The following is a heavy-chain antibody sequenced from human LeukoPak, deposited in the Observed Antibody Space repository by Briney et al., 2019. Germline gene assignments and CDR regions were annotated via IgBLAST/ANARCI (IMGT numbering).Heavy chain of an antibody. Sequence: SETLSLTCTVSGGSISSSSYYWGWIRQPPGKGLEWIGSIYYSGSTYYNPSLKSRVTISVDTSKNQFSLKLRSVTAADTAVYYCARDRSVGVLPAPPFDFWGQGTLVTVSS. CDR1: GGSISSSSYY. CDR3: ARDRSVGVLPAPPFDF. V-gene: IGHV4-39*07. CDR2: IYYSGST. J-gene: IGHJ4*02. D-gene: IGHD6-6*01.